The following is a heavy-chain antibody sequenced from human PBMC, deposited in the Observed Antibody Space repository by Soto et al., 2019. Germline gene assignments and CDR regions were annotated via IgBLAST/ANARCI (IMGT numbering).Heavy chain of an antibody. Sequence: QTQLVQSGPEVKNPGASVKVSCKASGYSFNSYGISWVRQAPGQGLEWMGWISASSGNTTYAQEHQGRVTRTTNTATTTATMKLRSLTSDDTADYYCAKETEFVGYWSGHSRFDTWGQGTLVSVSS. J-gene: IGHJ5*02. V-gene: IGHV1-18*01. CDR2: ISASSGNT. CDR1: GYSFNSYG. CDR3: AKETEFVGYWSGHSRFDT. D-gene: IGHD3-3*01.